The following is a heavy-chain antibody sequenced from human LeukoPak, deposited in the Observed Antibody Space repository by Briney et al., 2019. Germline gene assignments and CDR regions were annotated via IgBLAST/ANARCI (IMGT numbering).Heavy chain of an antibody. CDR2: IGTNGIST. CDR1: GLTFSTYA. CDR3: GKGSQVVYSPAFDY. V-gene: IGHV3-64*04. D-gene: IGHD2-2*01. J-gene: IGHJ4*01. Sequence: GGSLRLSCTVSGLTFSTYAMHWVRQAPGKGLEYVSAIGTNGISTYYADAVRDRFIISRDNSKNTLYLQMNSLRAEDTAVYYCGKGSQVVYSPAFDYWGHGTLVTVS.